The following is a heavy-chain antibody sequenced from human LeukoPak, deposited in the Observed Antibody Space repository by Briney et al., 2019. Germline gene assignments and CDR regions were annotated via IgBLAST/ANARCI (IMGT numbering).Heavy chain of an antibody. D-gene: IGHD6-13*01. CDR3: AKDLRSSCSLGY. Sequence: PGRSLRPSPAASGFTFTNYGIHWVRQAPGKGLEWVAVISYDGSNKYYADSVKGRFTISRDNSKNTLFLQVNSLRAEDTAVYYCAKDLRSSCSLGYWGQGTLVTVSS. CDR1: GFTFTNYG. J-gene: IGHJ4*02. CDR2: ISYDGSNK. V-gene: IGHV3-30*18.